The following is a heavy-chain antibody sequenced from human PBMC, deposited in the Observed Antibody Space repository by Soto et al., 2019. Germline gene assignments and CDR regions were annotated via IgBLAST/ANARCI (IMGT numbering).Heavy chain of an antibody. J-gene: IGHJ4*02. D-gene: IGHD1-26*01. CDR3: ARVPNSGDGYNEDY. CDR1: GFTFSSYG. CDR2: IWYDGSNK. Sequence: QVQLVESGGGVVQPGRSLRLSCAASGFTFSSYGMHWLRQAPGKGLEWVAVIWYDGSNKYYADSVKGRFTISRDNSKNTLYLQMNSLRAEDTAVYYCARVPNSGDGYNEDYWGQGTLVTVSS. V-gene: IGHV3-33*01.